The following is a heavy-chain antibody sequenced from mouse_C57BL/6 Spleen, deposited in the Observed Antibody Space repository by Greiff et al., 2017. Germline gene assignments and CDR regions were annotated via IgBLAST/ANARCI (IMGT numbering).Heavy chain of an antibody. CDR2: INPNNGGT. CDR1: GYTFTDYY. Sequence: EVQLQQSGPELVKPGASVKISCKASGYTFTDYYMNWVKQSHGKSLEWIGDINPNNGGTSYNQKFKGKATLTVDKSSSTAYMELRSLTSEDSAVYYCAKGTTVGGFDYWGQGTTLTVSS. J-gene: IGHJ2*01. CDR3: AKGTTVGGFDY. V-gene: IGHV1-26*01. D-gene: IGHD1-1*01.